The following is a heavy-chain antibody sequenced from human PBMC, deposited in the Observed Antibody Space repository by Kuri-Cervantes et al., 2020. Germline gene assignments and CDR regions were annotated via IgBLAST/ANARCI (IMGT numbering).Heavy chain of an antibody. CDR2: IYPGDSDT. Sequence: KVSCKGPGYSFTSYWIGWVRQMPGKGLEWMGIIYPGDSDTRYSPSFQGQVTISADKSISTAYLQWGSLKASDTAMYYCARHGDKMIVGNIWGQGTMITVSS. D-gene: IGHD3-22*01. CDR3: ARHGDKMIVGNI. J-gene: IGHJ3*02. CDR1: GYSFTSYW. V-gene: IGHV5-51*01.